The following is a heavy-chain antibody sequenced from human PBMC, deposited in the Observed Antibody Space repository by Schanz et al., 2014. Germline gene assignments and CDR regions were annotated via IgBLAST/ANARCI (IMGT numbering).Heavy chain of an antibody. Sequence: QVQLVESGGGVVQPGRSLRLSCAASGFTFGSYPIHWVRQAPGKGLEWVAVISHDGNNKYYGDSVKGRFTISRDNSKNTVYLLMNSLRVEDTAVYYCEAGVAAAPQGCNYWGRGTLVTVSS. CDR3: EAGVAAAPQGCNY. CDR2: ISHDGNNK. CDR1: GFTFGSYP. V-gene: IGHV3-30*04. D-gene: IGHD2-15*01. J-gene: IGHJ4*02.